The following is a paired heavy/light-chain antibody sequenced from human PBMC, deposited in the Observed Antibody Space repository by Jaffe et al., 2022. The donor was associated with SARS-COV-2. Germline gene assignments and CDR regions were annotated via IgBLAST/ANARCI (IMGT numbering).Heavy chain of an antibody. CDR1: GFTFSGSG. CDR2: IRSKTHSYAT. V-gene: IGHV3-73*01. CDR3: TRLAGDATTVTTAFDN. Sequence: EVQLVESGGGLVQPGGSLKLSCAASGFTFSGSGMHWVRQASGKGLEWVGRIRSKTHSYATAYAASVKGRFTISRDDSKNTAYLQMNSLKTEDTAMYYCTRLAGDATTVTTAFDNWGQGTLVTVSS. J-gene: IGHJ4*02. D-gene: IGHD4-17*01.
Light chain of an antibody. Sequence: DIVMTQSPDSLAVSLGERATINCKSSQSVLYSSNNKNYLAWYQQKSGQPPKLLIYWASTREFGVPDRFSGSGSGTDFTLTISGLQAEDVAVYYCQQYYSSPVAFGGGTKVEIK. V-gene: IGKV4-1*01. J-gene: IGKJ4*01. CDR3: QQYYSSPVA. CDR2: WAS. CDR1: QSVLYSSNNKNY.